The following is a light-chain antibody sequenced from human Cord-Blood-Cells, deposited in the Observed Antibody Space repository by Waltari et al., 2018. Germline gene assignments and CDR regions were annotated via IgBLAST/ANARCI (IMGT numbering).Light chain of an antibody. CDR1: QSVRSY. J-gene: IGKJ2*01. CDR3: QQRSNWPPT. Sequence: EIVLTQSPATLSLSPGERATLACRSSQSVRSYLAWYQQKPGQAPRLLIYDASNRATGIPSRFSGSVSGTDFTLTISSLEPEDFAAYYCQQRSNWPPTFGQGTKLEIK. V-gene: IGKV3-11*01. CDR2: DAS.